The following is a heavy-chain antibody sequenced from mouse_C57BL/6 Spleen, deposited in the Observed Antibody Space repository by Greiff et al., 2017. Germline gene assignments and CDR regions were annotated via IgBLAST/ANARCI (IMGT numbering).Heavy chain of an antibody. V-gene: IGHV2-9-1*01. CDR3: AREEEYYGSSYNYYARDD. CDR2: IWTGGGT. D-gene: IGHD1-1*01. Sequence: QVQLKESGPGLVAPSPSLSITCTVSGFSLTSYAISWVRQPPGQGLEWLGVIWTGGGTNYNSALKSRLSISKDNSKSQVFLKMNSLHTDDTARYCCAREEEYYGSSYNYYARDDWGQGTAVSVSS. CDR1: GFSLTSYA. J-gene: IGHJ4*01.